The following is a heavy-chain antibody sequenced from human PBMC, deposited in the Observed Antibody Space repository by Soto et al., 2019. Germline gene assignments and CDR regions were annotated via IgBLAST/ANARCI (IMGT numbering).Heavy chain of an antibody. J-gene: IGHJ6*02. V-gene: IGHV1-69*12. CDR2: IIPIFDTA. D-gene: IGHD2-2*01. CDR3: ARHDCISSSCYYYYYYSMDV. Sequence: QVQLVQSGAEVKKPGSSVKVSCKTSGGTFSSYAISWVRQAPGQGLEWMGGIIPIFDTANYAQKFQGRVTITADESTRPAYMELRSLGYDDTAVYYCARHDCISSSCYYYYYYSMDVWGQGTTVTVSS. CDR1: GGTFSSYA.